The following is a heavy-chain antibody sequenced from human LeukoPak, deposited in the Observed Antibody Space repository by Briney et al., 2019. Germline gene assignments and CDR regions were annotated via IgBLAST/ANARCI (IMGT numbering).Heavy chain of an antibody. CDR3: AGVRADREGYFDY. J-gene: IGHJ4*02. V-gene: IGHV3-11*01. CDR1: GFTFSDYY. D-gene: IGHD6-19*01. Sequence: PGGSLRLSCAASGFTFSDYYMSWIRQAPGQGLEWVSYISSSGSTIYYADSVKGRFTISRDNAKNSLYLQMNSLRAGDTAVYYCAGVRADREGYFDYWGQGTLVTVSS. CDR2: ISSSGSTI.